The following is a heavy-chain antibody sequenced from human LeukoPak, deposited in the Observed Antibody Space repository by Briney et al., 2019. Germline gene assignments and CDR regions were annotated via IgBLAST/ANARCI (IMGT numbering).Heavy chain of an antibody. CDR2: ISYDGSNK. Sequence: GGSLRLSCAASGITFSSYAMHWVRQAPGKGLEWVAVISYDGSNKYYADSVKGRFTISRDNSKNTLYLQMNSLRAEDTAVYYCARAITMVRDGVDYWGQGTLVTVSS. J-gene: IGHJ4*02. CDR3: ARAITMVRDGVDY. V-gene: IGHV3-30*04. CDR1: GITFSSYA. D-gene: IGHD3-10*01.